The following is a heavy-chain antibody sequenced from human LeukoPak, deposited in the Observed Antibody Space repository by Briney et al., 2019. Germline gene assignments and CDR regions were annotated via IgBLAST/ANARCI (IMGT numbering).Heavy chain of an antibody. CDR3: ARDPVNSPGDWYFDP. CDR1: GFTFSSYA. CDR2: ISYDGSNK. Sequence: RGSLRLSCAASGFTFSSYAMHWVRQAPGKGLEWVAVISYDGSNKYYADSVKGRFTISRDNSKNTLYLQMNSLRAEDTAVYYCARDPVNSPGDWYFDPWGRGTLVTVSS. D-gene: IGHD4-23*01. J-gene: IGHJ2*01. V-gene: IGHV3-30-3*01.